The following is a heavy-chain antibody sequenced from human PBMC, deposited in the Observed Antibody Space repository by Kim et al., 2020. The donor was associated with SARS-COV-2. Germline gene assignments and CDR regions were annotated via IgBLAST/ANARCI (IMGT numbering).Heavy chain of an antibody. J-gene: IGHJ4*02. CDR3: ARGLRVL. V-gene: IGHV3-30-3*01. Sequence: GGSLRLSCAASGFTFSSYAMHWVRQAPGKGLEWVAVISYDGSNKYYADSVKGRFTISRDNSKNTLYLQMNSLRAEDTAVYYCARGLRVLWGQGTLVTVSS. CDR2: ISYDGSNK. CDR1: GFTFSSYA.